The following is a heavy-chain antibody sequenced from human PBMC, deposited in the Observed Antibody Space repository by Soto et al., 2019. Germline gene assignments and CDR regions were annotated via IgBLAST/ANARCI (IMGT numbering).Heavy chain of an antibody. D-gene: IGHD6-19*01. CDR3: ARDHIAVAGTEALWFDP. J-gene: IGHJ5*02. CDR1: GFTVRSNY. CDR2: IYSGGST. Sequence: PGGSLRLSCAASGFTVRSNYRSWVRQAPGKGLEWVSVIYSGGSTYYADSVKGRFTISKDNSKNTLYLQMNSLRAEDTAVYYCARDHIAVAGTEALWFDPWGQGTLVTVSS. V-gene: IGHV3-66*01.